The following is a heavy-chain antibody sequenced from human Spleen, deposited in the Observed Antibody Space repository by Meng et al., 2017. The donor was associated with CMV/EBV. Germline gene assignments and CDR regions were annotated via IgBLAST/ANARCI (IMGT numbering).Heavy chain of an antibody. J-gene: IGHJ6*02. Sequence: GGSLRLSCAASGFTFSSYSMNWVRQAPGKGLEWVSSISSSSSYIYYADSVKGRFTISRDNAKNSLYLQMNSLRAEDTAVYYCARATGIAAAGTPAYYYYYYGMDVWGQGTTVTVSS. CDR3: ARATGIAAAGTPAYYYYYYGMDV. V-gene: IGHV3-21*01. CDR2: ISSSSSYI. CDR1: GFTFSSYS. D-gene: IGHD6-13*01.